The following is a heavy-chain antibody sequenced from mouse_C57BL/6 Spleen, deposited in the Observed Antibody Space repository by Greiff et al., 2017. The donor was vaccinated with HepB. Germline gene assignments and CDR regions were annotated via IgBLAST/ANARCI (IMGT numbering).Heavy chain of an antibody. CDR1: GYTFASYW. CDR3: AREGTTVVAPRDY. Sequence: QVQLQQPGAELVKPGASVKMSCKASGYTFASYWITWVKQRPGQGLEWIGDIYPGSGSTNYNEKFKSKATLTVDTSSSTAYMQLSSLTSEDSAVYYCAREGTTVVAPRDYWGQGTTLTVSS. CDR2: IYPGSGST. V-gene: IGHV1-55*01. D-gene: IGHD1-1*01. J-gene: IGHJ2*01.